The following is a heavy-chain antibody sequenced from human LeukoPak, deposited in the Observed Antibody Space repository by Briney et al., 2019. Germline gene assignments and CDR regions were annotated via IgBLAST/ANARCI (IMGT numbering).Heavy chain of an antibody. CDR1: GFTFSSYE. D-gene: IGHD2-8*01. CDR3: ARANVLYYYMDV. Sequence: GGSLRLSCAASGFTFSSYEMNWVRQAPGKGLEWVSSISSSSSYIYYADSVKGRFTISRDNAKNSLYLQMNSLRAEDTAVYYCARANVLYYYMDVWGKGTTVTVSS. J-gene: IGHJ6*03. V-gene: IGHV3-21*01. CDR2: ISSSSSYI.